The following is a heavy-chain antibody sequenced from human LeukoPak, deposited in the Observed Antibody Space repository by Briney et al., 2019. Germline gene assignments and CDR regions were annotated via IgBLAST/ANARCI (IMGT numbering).Heavy chain of an antibody. CDR3: AREPNDILTTYYVNAGLPN. CDR1: GYTFTGYY. J-gene: IGHJ4*02. D-gene: IGHD3-9*01. CDR2: INPNSGGT. V-gene: IGHV1-2*06. Sequence: GASVTVSCKASGYTFTGYYIHWVRQAPGQGLEWMGRINPNSGGTNYAQKFQGRVTMTRDTSISTAYMELSRLRSDDTAVYYCAREPNDILTTYYVNAGLPNWGQGTLVTVSS.